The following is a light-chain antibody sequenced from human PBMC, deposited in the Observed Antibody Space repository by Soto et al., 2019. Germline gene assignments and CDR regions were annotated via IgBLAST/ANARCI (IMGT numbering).Light chain of an antibody. CDR2: GAS. Sequence: EIVLTQSPGTLSLSPGERATLSGRASQSFTSTSLAWYQQKPGQAPRLLISGASRRAAGIPDRFSGSGSGTAFTLTISRLEPDDFAVYYCQQFSSYPLTFGGGTKVEI. CDR1: QSFTSTS. CDR3: QQFSSYPLT. J-gene: IGKJ4*01. V-gene: IGKV3-20*01.